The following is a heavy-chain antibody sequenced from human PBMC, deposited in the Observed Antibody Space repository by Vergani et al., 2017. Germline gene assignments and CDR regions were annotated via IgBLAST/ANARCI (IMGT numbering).Heavy chain of an antibody. CDR2: VNYSGIA. Sequence: QVQLQESGPGLVKPSETLSLSCIVSNGSISEKSDPWGWIRQPLGKGLEWIGDVNYSGIAFYNPSLRSRATISVDTSKNQFSLKVISVTAADTAVYYCAGRGYSGYDYVRDYWGQGTLVTVSS. D-gene: IGHD5-12*01. V-gene: IGHV4-39*01. J-gene: IGHJ4*02. CDR3: AGRGYSGYDYVRDY. CDR1: NGSISEKSDP.